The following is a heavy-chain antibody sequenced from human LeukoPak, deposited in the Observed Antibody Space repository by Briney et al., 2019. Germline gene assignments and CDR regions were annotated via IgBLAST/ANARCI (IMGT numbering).Heavy chain of an antibody. CDR3: ARTTVNIAAAGTNYNWFDP. CDR2: IYHSGST. D-gene: IGHD6-13*01. J-gene: IGHJ5*02. Sequence: SETLSLTCAVSGYSISSGYYWGWIQQPPGKGLEWIGSIYHSGSTYYNPSLKSRVTISVDTSKNQFSLKLSSVTAADTAVYYCARTTVNIAAAGTNYNWFDPWGQGTLVTVSS. CDR1: GYSISSGYY. V-gene: IGHV4-38-2*01.